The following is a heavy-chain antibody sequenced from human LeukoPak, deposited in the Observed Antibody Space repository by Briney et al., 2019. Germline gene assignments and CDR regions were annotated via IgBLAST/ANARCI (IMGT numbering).Heavy chain of an antibody. CDR3: ASRIAAAVTLGAFDI. V-gene: IGHV3-66*02. CDR2: IYSGGST. J-gene: IGHJ3*02. D-gene: IGHD6-13*01. CDR1: GFTVSSNY. Sequence: GGSLRLSCAASGFTVSSNYMSWVRQAPGKGLEWVSVIYSGGSTYYADSVKGRFTISRDNSKNTLYLQVNSLRAENTAVYYCASRIAAAVTLGAFDIWGQGTMATVSS.